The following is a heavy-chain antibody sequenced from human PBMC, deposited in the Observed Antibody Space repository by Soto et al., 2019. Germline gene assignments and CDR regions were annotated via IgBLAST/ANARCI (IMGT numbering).Heavy chain of an antibody. J-gene: IGHJ4*02. V-gene: IGHV3-11*01. Sequence: GGSLRLSCAASGFTFSDYYMSWIRQAPGKGLEWVSYISSSGSTIYYADSVKGRFTISRDNAKNSLYLQMNSLRAEDTAVYYCAQDRPDHSLHVRWGQGTLVTVSS. D-gene: IGHD5-18*01. CDR1: GFTFSDYY. CDR2: ISSSGSTI. CDR3: AQDRPDHSLHVR.